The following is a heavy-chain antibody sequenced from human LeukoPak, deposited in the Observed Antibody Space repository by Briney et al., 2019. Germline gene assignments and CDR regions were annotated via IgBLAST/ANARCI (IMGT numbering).Heavy chain of an antibody. CDR1: GFTFVSYT. CDR2: ISSTSTYI. CDR3: VRDLRGELYFDF. Sequence: PGESLRLSCAASGFTFVSYTMNWFRQAPGKGLEWVSSISSTSTYIYYADSVKGRFTISRDNGGNSLYLQMNSLRAEDTAVYYGVRDLRGELYFDFWGQGTLVTVSS. V-gene: IGHV3-21*01. D-gene: IGHD3-10*01. J-gene: IGHJ4*02.